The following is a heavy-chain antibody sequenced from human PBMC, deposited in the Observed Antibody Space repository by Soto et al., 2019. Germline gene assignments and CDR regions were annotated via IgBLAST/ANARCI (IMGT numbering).Heavy chain of an antibody. CDR2: INHSGST. J-gene: IGHJ6*02. CDR3: ARLWYYYYYGMDV. Sequence: SETLSLTCAVYGGSFSGYYWSWIRQPPGKGLEWIGEINHSGSTNYNPSLKSRVTISVDTSKNQFSLKLSSVTAADTAVYYCARLWYYYYYGMDVWGQGTTVTVSS. CDR1: GGSFSGYY. D-gene: IGHD2-21*01. V-gene: IGHV4-34*01.